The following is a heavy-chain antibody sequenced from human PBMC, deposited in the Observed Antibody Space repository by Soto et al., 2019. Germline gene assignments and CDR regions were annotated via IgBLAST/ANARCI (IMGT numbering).Heavy chain of an antibody. CDR2: IIPILGIA. D-gene: IGHD4-17*01. Sequence: SVKVSCKASGYTFTSYGISWVRQAPGQGLEWMGRIIPILGIANYAQKFQGRVTITADKSTSTAYMELSSLRSEDTAVYYCARAEIYGDYASYWGQGTLVTVSS. J-gene: IGHJ4*02. CDR1: GYTFTSYG. V-gene: IGHV1-69*04. CDR3: ARAEIYGDYASY.